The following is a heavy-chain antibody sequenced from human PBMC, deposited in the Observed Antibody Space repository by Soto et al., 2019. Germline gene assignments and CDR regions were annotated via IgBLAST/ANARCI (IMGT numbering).Heavy chain of an antibody. CDR3: ARDKGYCSDTSCPDFDY. Sequence: GASVKVSCKASGGTLGSYTSRWVRQAPGQGLEWMGRVIPNLGVTNYAKKFQGRFTIVVDTSTSTAYMELNSLRYEDTAVYYCARDKGYCSDTSCPDFDYWGQGTLVTVSS. V-gene: IGHV1-69*04. J-gene: IGHJ4*02. D-gene: IGHD2-15*01. CDR2: VIPNLGVT. CDR1: GGTLGSYT.